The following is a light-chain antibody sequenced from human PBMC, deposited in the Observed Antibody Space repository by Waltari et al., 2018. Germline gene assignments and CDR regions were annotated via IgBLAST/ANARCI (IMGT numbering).Light chain of an antibody. CDR2: KTS. V-gene: IGKV1-5*03. J-gene: IGKJ1*01. CDR3: QQYNTYWT. Sequence: DIQMTQSPSTLSASIGDRVTITCRASQNVETWLAWYQQKPGKAPKFLVYKTSTLQSGVPSRFSGSGSGTHFTLTISSLQPDDFATYYCQQYNTYWTFGQGTKVE. CDR1: QNVETW.